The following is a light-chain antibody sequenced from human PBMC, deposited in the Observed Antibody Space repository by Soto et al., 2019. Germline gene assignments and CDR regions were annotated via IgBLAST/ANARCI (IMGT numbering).Light chain of an antibody. CDR1: SSDVGTYNS. CDR2: DVS. J-gene: IGLJ1*01. CDR3: SSNKGSSSYV. Sequence: QSALTQPASVSGSPGQSITISCTGTSSDVGTYNSVSWYQQYPGKAPKLMIHDVSNRPSGVSNRFSGSKSGNTASLTISGPQAGEGADYYCSSNKGSSSYVFGSGTKPTVL. V-gene: IGLV2-14*01.